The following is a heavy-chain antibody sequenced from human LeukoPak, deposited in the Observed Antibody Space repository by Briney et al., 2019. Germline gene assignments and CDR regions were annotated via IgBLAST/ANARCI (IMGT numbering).Heavy chain of an antibody. CDR3: ARLTRLSTSPDRYYLEY. CDR2: IYTSGGT. CDR1: GDSIRSYY. D-gene: IGHD3-16*02. J-gene: IGHJ4*02. Sequence: SETLSLTCTVSGDSIRSYYWSWIRQPPGKGLEWVGYIYTSGGTKYIPSLKGRVTISIDTSHHQLLLKLRSVTDEDSAVYYCARLTRLSTSPDRYYLEYWGQGTMVTVSS. V-gene: IGHV4-4*09.